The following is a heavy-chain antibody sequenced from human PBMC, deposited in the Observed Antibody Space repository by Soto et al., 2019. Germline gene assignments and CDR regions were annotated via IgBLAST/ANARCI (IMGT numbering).Heavy chain of an antibody. J-gene: IGHJ6*02. D-gene: IGHD3-10*02. Sequence: QVQLVQSGAEVKKPGSSVKVSCKASGDTFSTYTITWMRQAPGQGLEWMGGIIPRSATSNYAQKFQGRVTITADESKYTAYMELSSLISEDTAVYYRAREGLVFGPNNVHSDYYYYAMYVWGQVTTVTVSS. CDR1: GDTFSTYT. CDR2: IIPRSATS. V-gene: IGHV1-69*12. CDR3: AREGLVFGPNNVHSDYYYYAMYV.